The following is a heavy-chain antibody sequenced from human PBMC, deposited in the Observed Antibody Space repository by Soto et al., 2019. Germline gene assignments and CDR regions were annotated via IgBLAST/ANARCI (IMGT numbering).Heavy chain of an antibody. V-gene: IGHV1-18*01. Sequence: ASVKVSCKASGYTFTSYRISWVRQAPGQGLEWMGWISAYNGNTNYAQKLQGRVTMTTDTSTSTAYMELRSLRSDDTAVYYCAVSIAAAGLTGWFDPWGQGTLVTVSS. CDR2: ISAYNGNT. J-gene: IGHJ5*02. D-gene: IGHD6-13*01. CDR1: GYTFTSYR. CDR3: AVSIAAAGLTGWFDP.